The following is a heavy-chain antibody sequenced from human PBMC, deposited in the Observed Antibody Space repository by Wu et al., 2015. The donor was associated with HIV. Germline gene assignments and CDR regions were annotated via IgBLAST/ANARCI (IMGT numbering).Heavy chain of an antibody. J-gene: IGHJ6*02. CDR3: ATAKSGAHFHYYPMDV. V-gene: IGHV1-46*01. Sequence: QVQLVQSGAEVKKPGASVKISCKASGYIFITYYMHWVRQAPGQGLEWMGMINPSGGSTKYAEKFQGRVTITTDESPTTAYLEVSSLRSDDTAIYYCATAKSGAHFHYYPMDVWGQGTTVTVSS. D-gene: IGHD1-26*01. CDR2: INPSGGST. CDR1: GYIFITYY.